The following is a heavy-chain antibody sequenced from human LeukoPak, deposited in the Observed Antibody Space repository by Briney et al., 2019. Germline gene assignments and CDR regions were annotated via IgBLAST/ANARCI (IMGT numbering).Heavy chain of an antibody. D-gene: IGHD3-22*01. CDR2: IYTSGST. Sequence: SETLSLTCTVSGGSISSYYWSWIRQPAGKGLEWIGRIYTSGSTNYNPSLKSRVTMSVDTSKNQFSLKLSSVTAADTAVYYCASRPYYDSSGYYEYYFDYWGQGTLVTVSS. CDR3: ASRPYYDSSGYYEYYFDY. CDR1: GGSISSYY. V-gene: IGHV4-4*07. J-gene: IGHJ4*02.